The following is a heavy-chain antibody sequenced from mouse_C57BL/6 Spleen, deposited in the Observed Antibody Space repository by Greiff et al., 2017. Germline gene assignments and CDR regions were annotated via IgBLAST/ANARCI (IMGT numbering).Heavy chain of an antibody. V-gene: IGHV3-6*01. D-gene: IGHD1-1*01. CDR2: ISYDGSN. CDR1: GYSITSGYY. Sequence: EVQLVESGPGLVKPSQSLSLTCSVTGYSITSGYYWNWIRQFPGNKLEWMGYISYDGSNNYNPSLKNRISITRDTSKNQFFLKLNSVTTEDTATYYCARAPYYGSRYFDYWGQGTTLTVSS. J-gene: IGHJ2*01. CDR3: ARAPYYGSRYFDY.